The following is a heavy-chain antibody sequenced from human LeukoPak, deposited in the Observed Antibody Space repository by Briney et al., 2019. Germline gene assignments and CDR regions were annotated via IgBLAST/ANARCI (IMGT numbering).Heavy chain of an antibody. V-gene: IGHV3-74*01. CDR1: GFTFSRYW. CDR3: ARVDRSGGSCYYDY. Sequence: GGSLRLTCAASGFTFSRYWMHWVRQTPGKGLVWVSRINSDGSSTRYADSVKGRFTISGDNAKNTLDLQMSSLRAEDTAVYYCARVDRSGGSCYYDYWGQGTLVTVSS. CDR2: INSDGSST. J-gene: IGHJ4*02. D-gene: IGHD2-15*01.